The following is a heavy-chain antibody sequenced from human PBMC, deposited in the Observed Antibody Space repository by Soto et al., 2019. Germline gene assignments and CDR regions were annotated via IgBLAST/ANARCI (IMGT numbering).Heavy chain of an antibody. J-gene: IGHJ6*02. Sequence: QVQLVQSGAEVKKPGSSVKVSCKASGGTFSSYAISWVRQAPGQGLEWMGGIIPIFGTANYAQKFQGRVTITADESTSTAYMELSSLRSEDTAVYYCARVDGDYGTYYSYYGMDVWGQGTTVTVSS. V-gene: IGHV1-69*01. CDR2: IIPIFGTA. CDR1: GGTFSSYA. D-gene: IGHD4-17*01. CDR3: ARVDGDYGTYYSYYGMDV.